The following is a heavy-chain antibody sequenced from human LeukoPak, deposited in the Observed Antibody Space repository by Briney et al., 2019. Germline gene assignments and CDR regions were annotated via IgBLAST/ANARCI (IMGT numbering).Heavy chain of an antibody. V-gene: IGHV1-69*05. Sequence: SVKVSCKASGGTFNNYAISWVRQAPGQGLEWMGEIIPIFDTSTYAQKYRGRVTITTDESTSTAYMELSSLRSEDTAVYYCAGMVSPTAAGTGYFDPWGQGTLVTVSS. J-gene: IGHJ5*02. CDR2: IIPIFDTS. CDR1: GGTFNNYA. D-gene: IGHD6-13*01. CDR3: AGMVSPTAAGTGYFDP.